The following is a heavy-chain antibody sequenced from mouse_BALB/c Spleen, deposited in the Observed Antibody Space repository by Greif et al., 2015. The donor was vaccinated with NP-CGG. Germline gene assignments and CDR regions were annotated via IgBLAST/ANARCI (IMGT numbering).Heavy chain of an antibody. V-gene: IGHV5-6-4*01. CDR2: ISSGGSYT. CDR1: GFTFSSYT. CDR3: TRGGGGPYAMDY. J-gene: IGHJ4*01. Sequence: EVKLMESGGGLVKPGGSLKLSCAASGFTFSSYTMPWVRQTPEKRLEWVATISSGGSYTYYPDSVKGRFTISRDNAKNTLYLQMSSLKSEDTAMYYCTRGGGGPYAMDYWGQGTSVTVSS.